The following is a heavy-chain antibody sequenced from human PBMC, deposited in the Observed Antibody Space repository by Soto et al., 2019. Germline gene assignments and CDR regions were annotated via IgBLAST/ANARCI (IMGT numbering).Heavy chain of an antibody. CDR3: VEKGEGDRILAF. Sequence: QITLKESGPTLVKPTQTLTLTCTFSGFSLNTRGVGVGWIRQPPGKALEWLTLIYWDDAKEYSPSLKSRLTTXKXXSKTQVVLITTNMEPVDTATYYCVEKGEGDRILAFWGQGALVTVSS. CDR1: GFSLNTRGVG. V-gene: IGHV2-5*02. D-gene: IGHD3-16*01. J-gene: IGHJ4*02. CDR2: IYWDDAK.